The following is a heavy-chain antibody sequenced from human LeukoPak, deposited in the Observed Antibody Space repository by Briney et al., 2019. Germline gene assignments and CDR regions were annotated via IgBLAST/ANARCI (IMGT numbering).Heavy chain of an antibody. D-gene: IGHD2-15*01. V-gene: IGHV4-34*01. CDR3: ARRRSYCSGGSCYSSLFYYMDV. J-gene: IGHJ6*03. Sequence: SETLSLTCAVYGGSFSGYYWSWIRQPPGKGLEWIGEINHSGSTNYNPSLKSRVTISVDTSKNQFSLKLSSVTAADTAVYYCARRRSYCSGGSCYSSLFYYMDVWGKGTTVTVSS. CDR1: GGSFSGYY. CDR2: INHSGST.